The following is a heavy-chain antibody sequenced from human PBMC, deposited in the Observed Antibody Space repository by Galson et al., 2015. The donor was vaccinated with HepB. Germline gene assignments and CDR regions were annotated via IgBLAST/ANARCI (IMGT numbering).Heavy chain of an antibody. CDR1: GFTFSGSA. CDR2: ISSSSSYI. CDR3: ARDAPSDCGGDCYPYYHYYMDV. Sequence: SLRLSCAASGFTFSGSAMNWVRQAPGKGLEWVSSISSSSSYIYYADSVKGRLTISRDNAKKSLYLQMSSLRVEDTAVYYCARDAPSDCGGDCYPYYHYYMDVWGRGTTVTVSS. V-gene: IGHV3-21*01. J-gene: IGHJ6*03. D-gene: IGHD2-21*01.